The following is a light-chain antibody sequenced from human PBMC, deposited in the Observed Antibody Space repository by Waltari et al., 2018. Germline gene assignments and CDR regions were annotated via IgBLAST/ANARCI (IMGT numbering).Light chain of an antibody. V-gene: IGLV1-44*01. CDR2: NHV. Sequence: QSVLPQPPSASGTAGQWLITPCSGSSSNVGSNVVNWQHQLPGTAPQLLSFNHVDRPSGVPDRFSGSRSATSASLAISGLQSDDESTYYCASWDDRLDAYVFGTGTRVTVL. CDR3: ASWDDRLDAYV. CDR1: SSNVGSNV. J-gene: IGLJ1*01.